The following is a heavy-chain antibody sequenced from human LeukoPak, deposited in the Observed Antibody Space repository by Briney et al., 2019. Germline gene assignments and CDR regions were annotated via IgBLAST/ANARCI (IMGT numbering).Heavy chain of an antibody. CDR2: ISYDGSNK. V-gene: IGHV3-30*04. CDR3: ARLPLVSRYFDWLLSPLNY. Sequence: GGSLRLSCAASGFTFSSYAMHWVRQAPGKGLEWVAVISYDGSNKYYADSVKGRFTISRDNSKNTLYLQMNSLRAEDTAVYYCARLPLVSRYFDWLLSPLNYWGQGTLVTVSS. D-gene: IGHD3-9*01. CDR1: GFTFSSYA. J-gene: IGHJ4*02.